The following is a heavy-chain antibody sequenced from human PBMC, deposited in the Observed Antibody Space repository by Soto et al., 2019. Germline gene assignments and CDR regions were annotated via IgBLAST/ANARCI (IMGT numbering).Heavy chain of an antibody. Sequence: QVQLQESGPGLVKPSETLSLTCTVSGGSISGYYWSWIRQPPGKGLQWIAYISYRGTTNYNPSLKSRLTILADTSKNQLSLRLSSVTAADTAVYYCARHNSYSPHDYWGRGTLVTVSS. CDR3: ARHNSYSPHDY. D-gene: IGHD6-13*01. J-gene: IGHJ4*02. CDR2: ISYRGTT. V-gene: IGHV4-59*08. CDR1: GGSISGYY.